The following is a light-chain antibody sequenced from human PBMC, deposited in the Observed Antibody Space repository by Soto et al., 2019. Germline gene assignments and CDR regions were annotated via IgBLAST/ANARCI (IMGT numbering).Light chain of an antibody. V-gene: IGLV2-14*01. CDR1: ITDIGAYNY. CDR3: SSYTSSITPYV. Sequence: QSALTQPASVSGSPGQSITISCTGTITDIGAYNYVSWYQQHPGKAPKLLIYGVSGRPSGVSNRFSGSKSGNAAYLTISGLQADDEAEYYCSSYTSSITPYVFGTGTKLTVL. J-gene: IGLJ1*01. CDR2: GVS.